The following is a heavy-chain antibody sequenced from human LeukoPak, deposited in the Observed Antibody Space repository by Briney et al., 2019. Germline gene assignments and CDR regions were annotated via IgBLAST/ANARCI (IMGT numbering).Heavy chain of an antibody. Sequence: GGSLRLSCAASEFSVGSNYMTWVRQAPGKGLEWVSVIYAGGSTYYADSVKGRFTISRDNSKNTLYLLMNNLRAEDTAVYYCARAQRGDYMDVWGKGTTVTISS. CDR1: EFSVGSNY. CDR3: ARAQRGDYMDV. CDR2: IYAGGST. V-gene: IGHV3-53*01. J-gene: IGHJ6*03. D-gene: IGHD6-25*01.